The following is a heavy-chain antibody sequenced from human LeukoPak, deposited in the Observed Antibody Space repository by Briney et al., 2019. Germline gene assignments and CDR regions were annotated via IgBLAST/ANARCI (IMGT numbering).Heavy chain of an antibody. CDR1: GGTFSSYA. J-gene: IGHJ4*02. CDR3: AREAVPYYYDSSGYSHFDY. D-gene: IGHD3-22*01. CDR2: IIPIFGTA. V-gene: IGHV1-69*01. Sequence: SVKVSCKASGGTFSSYAISWVRQATGQGLEWMGGIIPIFGTANYAQKFQGRVTITADESTSTAYMELSSLRSEDTAVYYCAREAVPYYYDSSGYSHFDYWGQGTLVTVSS.